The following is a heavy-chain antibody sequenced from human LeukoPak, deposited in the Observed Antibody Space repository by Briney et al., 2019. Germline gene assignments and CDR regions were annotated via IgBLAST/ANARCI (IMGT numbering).Heavy chain of an antibody. CDR3: ARAVRYPNVNRGGMDV. CDR2: INWNGGST. D-gene: IGHD1-26*01. V-gene: IGHV3-20*01. Sequence: PGGSLRLSCAASGFTFDDYGMSWVRQAPGKGLEWVSGINWNGGSTGYADSVKGRFTISRAKNSLYLQMNSLRAEDTALYHRARAVRYPNVNRGGMDVWGQGTTVTVSS. J-gene: IGHJ6*02. CDR1: GFTFDDYG.